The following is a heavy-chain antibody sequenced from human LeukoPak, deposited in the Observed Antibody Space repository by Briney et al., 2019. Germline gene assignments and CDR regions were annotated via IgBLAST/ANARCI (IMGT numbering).Heavy chain of an antibody. J-gene: IGHJ4*02. Sequence: ASVKVSCKASGGTFSSYAISWVRQAPGQGLEWMGRIIPILGIANYAQKFQGRVTITADKSTSTAYMELSSLRSEDTAVYYCAREHCSGGSCYEGYWGQGTLVTVSS. CDR3: AREHCSGGSCYEGY. CDR2: IIPILGIA. V-gene: IGHV1-69*04. D-gene: IGHD2-15*01. CDR1: GGTFSSYA.